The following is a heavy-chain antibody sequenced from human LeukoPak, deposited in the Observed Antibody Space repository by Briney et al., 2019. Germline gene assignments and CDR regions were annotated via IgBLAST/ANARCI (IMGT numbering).Heavy chain of an antibody. Sequence: SETLSLTCAVYGGSFSGYYWSWIRQPPGQGLEWIGEINHSGSTNYNPSLKSRVTISVDTSKNQFSLKLSSVTAADTAVYYCARGYYDSSGYYSDDAFDIWGQGTMVTVSS. CDR1: GGSFSGYY. CDR3: ARGYYDSSGYYSDDAFDI. V-gene: IGHV4-34*01. D-gene: IGHD3-22*01. J-gene: IGHJ3*02. CDR2: INHSGST.